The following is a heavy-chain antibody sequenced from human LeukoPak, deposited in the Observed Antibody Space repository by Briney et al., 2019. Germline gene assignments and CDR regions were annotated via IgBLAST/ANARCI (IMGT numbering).Heavy chain of an antibody. CDR1: GASITTGAFS. Sequence: SQTLSLTCAVSGASITTGAFSWSWIRQPPGQGPEWIGYIYSSGSSYYNPSLKSRVIISVDTSKNQLSLRVTSVTAADTAVYYCAYNGWYSLDYWGQGTLVTVSS. J-gene: IGHJ4*02. D-gene: IGHD6-19*01. CDR3: AYNGWYSLDY. V-gene: IGHV4-30-4*07. CDR2: IYSSGSS.